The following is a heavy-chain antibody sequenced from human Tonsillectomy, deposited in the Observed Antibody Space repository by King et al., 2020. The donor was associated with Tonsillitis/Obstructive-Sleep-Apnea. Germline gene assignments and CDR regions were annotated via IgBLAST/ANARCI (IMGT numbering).Heavy chain of an antibody. CDR1: GGSISSYY. V-gene: IGHV4-59*08. CDR2: IYYSGST. Sequence: QLQESGPGLVKPSETLSLTSTVSGGSISSYYWSWIRQPPGKGLEWIGYIYYSGSTNYNPSLKSRVTISVDTSKNQFSLKLSSVTAADTAVYYCASPTNYYYYMDVRGKGTTGTVSS. CDR3: ASPTNYYYYMDV. J-gene: IGHJ6*03.